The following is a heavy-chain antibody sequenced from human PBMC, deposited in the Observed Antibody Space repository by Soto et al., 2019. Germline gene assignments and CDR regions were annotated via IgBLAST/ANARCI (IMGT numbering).Heavy chain of an antibody. CDR2: IYYSGST. D-gene: IGHD5-18*01. Sequence: PSETLSLTCTVSGGSIGSYYWSWIRQPPGKGLEWIGYIYYSGSTNYNPSLKSRVTISVDTSKNQFSLKLSSVTAADTAVYYCARMGYSYGSDYYYYGMDVWGQGTTVTVSS. CDR1: GGSIGSYY. V-gene: IGHV4-59*01. J-gene: IGHJ6*02. CDR3: ARMGYSYGSDYYYYGMDV.